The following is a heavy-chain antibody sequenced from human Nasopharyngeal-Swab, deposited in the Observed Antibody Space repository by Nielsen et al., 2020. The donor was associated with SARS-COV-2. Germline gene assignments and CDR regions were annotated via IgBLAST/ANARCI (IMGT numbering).Heavy chain of an antibody. V-gene: IGHV4-39*07. Sequence: SETLSLTCTVSGGSISSSSYYWGWIRQPPGQGLEWIGSIYYSGSTYYNPSLKSRVTISVDTSKNQFSLKLSSVTAADTAVYYCSRSSPGSPGGYYYGMDVWGQGTTVTVSS. J-gene: IGHJ6*02. D-gene: IGHD3-10*01. CDR1: GGSISSSSYY. CDR2: IYYSGST. CDR3: SRSSPGSPGGYYYGMDV.